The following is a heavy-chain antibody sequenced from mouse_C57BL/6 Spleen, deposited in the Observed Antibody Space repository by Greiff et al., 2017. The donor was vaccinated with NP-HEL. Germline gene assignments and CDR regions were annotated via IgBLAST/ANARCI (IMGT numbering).Heavy chain of an antibody. J-gene: IGHJ2*01. Sequence: EVMLVESEGGLVQPGSSMKLSCTASGFTFSDYYMAWVRQVPEKGLEWVANINYDGSSTYYLDSLKSRFIISRDNAKNILYLQMSSLKSEDTATYYCARVYGSSSGYFDYWGQGTTLTVSS. V-gene: IGHV5-16*01. CDR2: INYDGSST. CDR3: ARVYGSSSGYFDY. CDR1: GFTFSDYY. D-gene: IGHD1-1*01.